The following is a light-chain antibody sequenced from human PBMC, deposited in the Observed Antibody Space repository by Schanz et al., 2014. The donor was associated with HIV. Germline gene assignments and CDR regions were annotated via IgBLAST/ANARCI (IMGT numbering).Light chain of an antibody. CDR2: GAS. CDR1: QSVNSDF. J-gene: IGKJ4*01. Sequence: ETVMTQSPGTLSLSPGERATLSCRTSQSVNSDFLAWYQQKPGQAPRLLIYGASSRATGIPDRFSGSGSGTDFTLTISRLEPEDFAVYYCQQYGSSPRTLTFGGGTKVEIK. CDR3: QQYGSSPRTLT. V-gene: IGKV3-20*01.